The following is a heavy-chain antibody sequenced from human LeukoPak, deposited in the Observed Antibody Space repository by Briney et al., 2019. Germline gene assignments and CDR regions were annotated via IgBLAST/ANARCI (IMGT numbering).Heavy chain of an antibody. D-gene: IGHD6-19*01. V-gene: IGHV1-24*01. CDR1: GYTLIELS. CDR3: ATGSIYSSGWYNY. Sequence: ASVKVYCKDSGYTLIELSMHCVRQAPGKGLEELGGFDHEDGETIYAQKSQGRVTMTEDTSTDTAYMELSSLRSEDTAVYYCATGSIYSSGWYNYWGQGTLVTVSS. CDR2: FDHEDGET. J-gene: IGHJ4*02.